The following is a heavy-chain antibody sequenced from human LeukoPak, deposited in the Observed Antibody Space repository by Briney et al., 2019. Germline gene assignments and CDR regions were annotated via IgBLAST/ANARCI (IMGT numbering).Heavy chain of an antibody. V-gene: IGHV1-8*02. CDR2: MNPNSGDT. Sequence: ASVKVSCKASGYTFTSYAMNWVRQATGQGPEWMGWMNPNSGDTGYAQKFQGRVTMTRNTSISTAYMELSSLRSEDTAVYYCARMDAVEIIKLFDPWGQGTLVTVSS. D-gene: IGHD5-24*01. CDR1: GYTFTSYA. CDR3: ARMDAVEIIKLFDP. J-gene: IGHJ5*02.